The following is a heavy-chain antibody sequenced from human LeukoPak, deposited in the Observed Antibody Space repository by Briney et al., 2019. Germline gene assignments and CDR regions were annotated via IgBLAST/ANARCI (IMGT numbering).Heavy chain of an antibody. D-gene: IGHD3-22*01. CDR1: GGSISSYY. J-gene: IGHJ3*02. Sequence: SETLSLTCTVSGGSISSYYWSWIRQPPGKGLEWIGYIYYSGSTNYNPSLKSRVTISVDTSKNQFSLKLSSVTAADTAVYYCARHYYDSSDAFDIWGQGTMVTVSS. V-gene: IGHV4-59*01. CDR3: ARHYYDSSDAFDI. CDR2: IYYSGST.